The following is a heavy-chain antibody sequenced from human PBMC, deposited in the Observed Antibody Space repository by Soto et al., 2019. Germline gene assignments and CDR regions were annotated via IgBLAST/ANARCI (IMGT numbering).Heavy chain of an antibody. J-gene: IGHJ5*02. V-gene: IGHV1-18*01. CDR2: ISAYNGNT. D-gene: IGHD2-2*02. CDR3: ARIIVVVPAAIVPLGP. CDR1: GYTFTSYG. Sequence: GASVKVSCKASGYTFTSYGISWVRQAPGQGLEWMGWISAYNGNTNYAQKLQGRVTMTTDTSTSTAYMELRSLRSDDTAVYYCARIIVVVPAAIVPLGPWGQGTLVTVSS.